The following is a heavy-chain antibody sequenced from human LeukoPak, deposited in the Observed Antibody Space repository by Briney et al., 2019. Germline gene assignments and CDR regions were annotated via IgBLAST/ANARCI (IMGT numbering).Heavy chain of an antibody. CDR1: GGSFSGYY. V-gene: IGHV4-34*01. J-gene: IGHJ4*02. CDR3: ASSHYYDSSGYPAKIDC. CDR2: INHSGST. Sequence: SETLSLTCAVYGGSFSGYYWSWIRQPPGKGLEWIGEINHSGSTYYNPSLKSRVTISVDRSKSQLSLKVSSVTAAATAVYYCASSHYYDSSGYPAKIDCWSQGSLVTVSS. D-gene: IGHD3-22*01.